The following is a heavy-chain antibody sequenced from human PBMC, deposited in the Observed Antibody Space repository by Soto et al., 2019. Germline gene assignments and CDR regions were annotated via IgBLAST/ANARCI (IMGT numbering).Heavy chain of an antibody. V-gene: IGHV4-39*01. CDR2: IYYSGST. CDR1: GGSISSSSYY. J-gene: IGHJ6*02. Sequence: SETLSLTCTVSGGSISSSSYYWGWIRQPPGKGLEWIGSIYYSGSTYYNPSLKSRVTISVDTSKNQFSLKLSSVTAADTAVYYCARPSPGGLAAETYGMDVWGQGTTVTVSS. D-gene: IGHD6-13*01. CDR3: ARPSPGGLAAETYGMDV.